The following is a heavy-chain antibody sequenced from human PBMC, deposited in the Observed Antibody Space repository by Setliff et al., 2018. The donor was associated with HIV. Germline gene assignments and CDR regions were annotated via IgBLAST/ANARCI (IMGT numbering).Heavy chain of an antibody. Sequence: ASVKVSCKASGYTFTSYEINWVRQATGQGLEWMGWMNPNSGKTGYAQNFQGRVTMTRNTSISTAYMELSSLRPEYTAVYYCARGWGAESWLQLDPRYFDLWGRGTLVTVSS. D-gene: IGHD5-12*01. J-gene: IGHJ2*01. CDR2: MNPNSGKT. V-gene: IGHV1-8*02. CDR3: ARGWGAESWLQLDPRYFDL. CDR1: GYTFTSYE.